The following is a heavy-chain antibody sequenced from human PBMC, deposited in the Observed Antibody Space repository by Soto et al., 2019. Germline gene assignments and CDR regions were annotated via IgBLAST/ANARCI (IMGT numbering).Heavy chain of an antibody. J-gene: IGHJ6*02. D-gene: IGHD3-9*01. CDR3: AKRPHYYDMGDYGMDV. Sequence: QVPLVESGGGVVQPGRSLRLSCAASGFTFSSYGMHWVRQAPGEGLEWGEVISYDGRYKYYEDSVKGRFTISSDNPKNTQYLQMNSLRPEDTAGYCCAKRPHYYDMGDYGMDVWGQGTTVTVSS. CDR2: ISYDGRYK. CDR1: GFTFSSYG. V-gene: IGHV3-30*18.